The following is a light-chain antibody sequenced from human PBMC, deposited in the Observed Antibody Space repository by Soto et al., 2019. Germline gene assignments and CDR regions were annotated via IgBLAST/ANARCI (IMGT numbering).Light chain of an antibody. CDR1: QGISSY. CDR3: QQYYSYPQFT. CDR2: AAS. Sequence: AIRMTQSPSSFSASTGDRVTITCRASQGISSYLAWYQQKPGKAPKLLIYAASTLQSGVPSRFSGSGSGTDFTITISCLQSEDFASYYCQQYYSYPQFTFGPGTKVDI. J-gene: IGKJ3*01. V-gene: IGKV1-8*01.